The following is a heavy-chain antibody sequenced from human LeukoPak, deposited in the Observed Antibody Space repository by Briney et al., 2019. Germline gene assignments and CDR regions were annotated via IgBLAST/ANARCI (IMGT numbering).Heavy chain of an antibody. CDR2: ITSSGYIT. D-gene: IGHD1-1*01. Sequence: PGGSLRLSCSASGFTFSSYEMNWVRQAPGKGLEWVSYITSSGYITDYADSVKGRFTISRDDDKKSVYLQMNSLRAEDTAVYYCARGDNPYHDGVDVWGQGTSVTVSS. V-gene: IGHV3-48*03. CDR3: ARGDNPYHDGVDV. J-gene: IGHJ6*02. CDR1: GFTFSSYE.